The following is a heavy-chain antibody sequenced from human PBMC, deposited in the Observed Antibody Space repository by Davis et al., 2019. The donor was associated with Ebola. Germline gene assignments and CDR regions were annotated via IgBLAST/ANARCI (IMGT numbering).Heavy chain of an antibody. V-gene: IGHV1-18*01. J-gene: IGHJ4*02. CDR2: INAYNGNT. CDR1: GYTFTSYG. D-gene: IGHD1-1*01. CDR3: ARAQFPTTSDH. Sequence: ASVKVSCKASGYTFTSYGISWVRQAPGQGLEWMGWINAYNGNTNYAQNLQGRVTMTTDTSTSTAYMELRSLRSDDTAVYYCARAQFPTTSDHWGQGTLVTVSS.